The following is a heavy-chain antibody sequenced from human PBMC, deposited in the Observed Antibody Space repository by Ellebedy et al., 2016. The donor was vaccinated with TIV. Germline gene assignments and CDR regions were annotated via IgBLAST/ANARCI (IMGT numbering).Heavy chain of an antibody. CDR1: GFTFSSYS. D-gene: IGHD6-13*01. V-gene: IGHV3-21*01. CDR3: ARARYSNTPFDY. CDR2: ISSSSSYI. Sequence: PGGSLRLSCAASGFTFSSYSMNWVRQAPGKGLEWVSSISSSSSYIYYADSVKGRFTISRDNAKNLLYLQMNSLRAEDTAVYYCARARYSNTPFDYWGQGTLVTVSS. J-gene: IGHJ4*02.